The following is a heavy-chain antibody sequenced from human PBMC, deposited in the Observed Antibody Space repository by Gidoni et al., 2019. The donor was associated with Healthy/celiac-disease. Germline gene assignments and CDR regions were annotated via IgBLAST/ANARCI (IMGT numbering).Heavy chain of an antibody. Sequence: QVQLVQSGAEVKKPGASVKVSCTASGYTFTSYGISWVRRAPGQGLEWMGWISAYNGNTNYAQKLQGRVTMTTDTSTSTAYMELRSLRADETAVYYCARDGLRYFDWLLNPPYYFDYWGQGTLVTVSS. CDR2: ISAYNGNT. D-gene: IGHD3-9*01. CDR1: GYTFTSYG. V-gene: IGHV1-18*01. CDR3: ARDGLRYFDWLLNPPYYFDY. J-gene: IGHJ4*02.